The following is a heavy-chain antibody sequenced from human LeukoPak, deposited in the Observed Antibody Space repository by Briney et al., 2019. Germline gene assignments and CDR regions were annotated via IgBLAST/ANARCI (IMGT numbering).Heavy chain of an antibody. J-gene: IGHJ3*02. V-gene: IGHV1-18*01. CDR1: GYTFTSYG. D-gene: IGHD3-22*01. CDR2: ISAYNGNT. CDR3: IVVVITKTGNDAFDI. Sequence: GASVKVSCKASGYTFTSYGISWVRQAPGQGLEWMGWISAYNGNTNYAQKLLGRVTMTTDTSTSTAYMELRSLRSDDTAVYYCIVVVITKTGNDAFDIWGQGTMVTVSS.